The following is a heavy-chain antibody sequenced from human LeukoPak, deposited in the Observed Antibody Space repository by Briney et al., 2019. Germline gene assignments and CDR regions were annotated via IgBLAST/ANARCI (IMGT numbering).Heavy chain of an antibody. J-gene: IGHJ4*02. CDR2: ISYDGSNK. CDR1: GFTFSTYA. V-gene: IGHV3-30-3*01. Sequence: GGSLRLSCPASGFTFSTYAMHWVRQAPGKGLEWVAVISYDGSNKYYADSVKGRFTISRDNSKNTLYLQMNSLRAEDTAVYYCAKGLYNWNYSPFDYWGQGTLVTVSS. D-gene: IGHD1-7*01. CDR3: AKGLYNWNYSPFDY.